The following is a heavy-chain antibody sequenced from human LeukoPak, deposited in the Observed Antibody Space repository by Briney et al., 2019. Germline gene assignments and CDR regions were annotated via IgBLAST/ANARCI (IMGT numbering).Heavy chain of an antibody. V-gene: IGHV4-34*01. Sequence: SETLSLTCAVYGGSFSGYYWSWIRQLPGKGLEWIGEINHSGSTNYNPSLKSRVTISVDTSKNQFSLKLSSVTAADTAVYYCASVPRRPYYYYYGMDVWGQGTTVTVSS. CDR1: GGSFSGYY. J-gene: IGHJ6*02. CDR3: ASVPRRPYYYYYGMDV. D-gene: IGHD1-14*01. CDR2: INHSGST.